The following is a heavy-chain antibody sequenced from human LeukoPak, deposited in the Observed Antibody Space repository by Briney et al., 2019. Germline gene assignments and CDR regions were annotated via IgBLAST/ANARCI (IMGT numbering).Heavy chain of an antibody. CDR3: AYSTDYQQQ. D-gene: IGHD2/OR15-2a*01. Sequence: SETLSLTCAVYGGSFSDYYWSWFRQPPGKGLEWIGEINHSGSTNYNPSLESRVTISIDTSKNQLSLKLISVTAADTAVFYCAYSTDYQQQWGQGTLVTVSS. CDR1: GGSFSDYY. CDR2: INHSGST. J-gene: IGHJ1*01. V-gene: IGHV4-34*01.